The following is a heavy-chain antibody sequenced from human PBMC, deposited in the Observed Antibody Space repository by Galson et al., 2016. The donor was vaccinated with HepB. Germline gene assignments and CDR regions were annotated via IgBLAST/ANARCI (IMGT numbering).Heavy chain of an antibody. CDR2: SKNKARGYTT. Sequence: SLRLSCAASGFTFSDHYIDWVRQAPGEGLEWVGRSKNKARGYTTEYAASVKGRFIVSRDDSRNSLYLQMNSLKTEDTAMYYCVAYYTSGSYYNHYWGRGTLVTVSS. CDR1: GFTFSDHY. J-gene: IGHJ4*02. CDR3: VAYYTSGSYYNHY. V-gene: IGHV3-72*01. D-gene: IGHD3-10*01.